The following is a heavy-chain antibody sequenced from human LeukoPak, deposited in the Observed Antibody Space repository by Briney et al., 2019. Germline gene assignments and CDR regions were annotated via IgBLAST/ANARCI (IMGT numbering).Heavy chain of an antibody. CDR3: AKDRDCSGDNCWRAFDM. CDR1: GFTFSNYN. Sequence: PGGSLRLSCAASGFTFSNYNMNWVRQAPGKGLEWVSCIGISSTYILYADSVKGRFTISRDNSKNTLYLQMNTLRAEDTAAYYCAKDRDCSGDNCWRAFDMWGRGTTVTVSS. J-gene: IGHJ3*02. CDR2: IGISSTYI. V-gene: IGHV3-21*04. D-gene: IGHD2-15*01.